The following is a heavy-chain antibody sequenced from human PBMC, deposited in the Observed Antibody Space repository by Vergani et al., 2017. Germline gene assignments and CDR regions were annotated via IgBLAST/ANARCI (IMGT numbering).Heavy chain of an antibody. CDR2: ISGSGHTK. CDR1: GFTLGDYA. Sequence: EVHLVESGGGLVQPGRSLRLSCSGSGFTLGDYAMTWVRQAPGKGLEWISYISGSGHTKYYADSVKGRFAISRDNAKNSLYLQMNNLRFKDTAVYYCARDLLPGTLLLLAYWGQGTLISVSS. V-gene: IGHV3-48*03. D-gene: IGHD1-7*01. CDR3: ARDLLPGTLLLLAY. J-gene: IGHJ4*02.